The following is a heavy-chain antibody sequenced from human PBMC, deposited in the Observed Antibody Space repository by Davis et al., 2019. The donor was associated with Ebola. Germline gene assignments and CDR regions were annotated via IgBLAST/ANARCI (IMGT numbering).Heavy chain of an antibody. CDR1: GGSFSGYY. CDR2: INHSGST. J-gene: IGHJ6*03. V-gene: IGHV4-34*01. CDR3: ARGRKVLGYCSLYYMDV. D-gene: IGHD2-15*01. Sequence: PSETLSLTCAVYGGSFSGYYWSWIRQPPGKGLEWIGEINHSGSTNYNPSLKSRVTISVDTSKNQFSLKLSSVTAADTAVYYCARGRKVLGYCSLYYMDVWGKGTTVTVSS.